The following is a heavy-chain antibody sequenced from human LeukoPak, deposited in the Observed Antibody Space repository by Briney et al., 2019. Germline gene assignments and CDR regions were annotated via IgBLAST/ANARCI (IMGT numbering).Heavy chain of an antibody. V-gene: IGHV4-39*01. CDR3: GGAFEFCGGGPCRRGNNCFDP. CDR1: GGSISSSDYY. Sequence: SETLSLTCTVSGGSISSSDYYWGWIRQPPGKGLEWIGSIYYGGSTYYNPSLKSRVTISVDTSMNQFSLKLSFVTTADTAVYYWGGAFEFCGGGPCRRGNNCFDPWGKET. D-gene: IGHD2-21*01. J-gene: IGHJ5*02. CDR2: IYYGGST.